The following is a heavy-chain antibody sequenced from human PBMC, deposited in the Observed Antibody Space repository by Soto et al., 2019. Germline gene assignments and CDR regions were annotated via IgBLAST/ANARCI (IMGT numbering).Heavy chain of an antibody. CDR1: GFTFGDYA. V-gene: IGHV3-49*03. J-gene: IGHJ6*02. Sequence: PGGSLRLSCTASGFTFGDYAMSWFRQAPGKGLEWVGFIRSKAYGGTTEYAASVKGRFTISRDDSKSIAYLQMNSLKTEDTAAYYCTRDPEYYDFWSGSGYYGMDVWGQGTTVTVSS. D-gene: IGHD3-3*01. CDR2: IRSKAYGGTT. CDR3: TRDPEYYDFWSGSGYYGMDV.